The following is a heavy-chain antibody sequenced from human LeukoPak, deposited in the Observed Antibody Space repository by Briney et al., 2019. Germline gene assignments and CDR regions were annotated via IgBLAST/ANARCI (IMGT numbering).Heavy chain of an antibody. CDR1: GGSISSSSYY. Sequence: SETLSLTCTVSGGSISSSSYYWGWIRQPPGKGLEWIGSIYYSGSTYYNPSLKSRVTISVDTSKNQFSLKLSSVTAADTAVYYCARALGYSRTDIHGSGSYFYLYYFDYWGQGTLVTVSS. J-gene: IGHJ4*02. D-gene: IGHD3-10*01. CDR3: ARALGYSRTDIHGSGSYFYLYYFDY. V-gene: IGHV4-39*01. CDR2: IYYSGST.